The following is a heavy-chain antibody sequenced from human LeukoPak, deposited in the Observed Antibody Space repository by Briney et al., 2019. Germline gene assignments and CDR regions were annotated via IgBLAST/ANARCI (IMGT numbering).Heavy chain of an antibody. Sequence: SGPTLVNPTQTLTLTCTFSRFSLSTSGVGVGWVRQPPGRALEWLAFIYWNDDKRYSPSLKSRLTITKDTSKNQVVLTMTNMDPVDTATYYCAHSGTVTTPHDAFDIWGQGTMVTVFS. CDR2: IYWNDDK. V-gene: IGHV2-5*01. D-gene: IGHD4-17*01. CDR3: AHSGTVTTPHDAFDI. CDR1: RFSLSTSGVG. J-gene: IGHJ3*02.